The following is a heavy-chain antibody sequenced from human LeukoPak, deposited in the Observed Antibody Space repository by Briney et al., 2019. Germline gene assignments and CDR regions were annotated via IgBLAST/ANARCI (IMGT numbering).Heavy chain of an antibody. CDR2: VRTNSYGGTT. D-gene: IGHD1-26*01. V-gene: IGHV3-49*04. J-gene: IGHJ4*02. Sequence: GGSLRLSCAASGFTFTGYSMNWVRQAPGKGLEWVGFVRTNSYGGTTDYAASVKGRFTISRDESKSIAYLHMNSLKTDDTAVYYCSRGSTYLNYFHFWGLGTLVTVSS. CDR3: SRGSTYLNYFHF. CDR1: GFTFTGYS.